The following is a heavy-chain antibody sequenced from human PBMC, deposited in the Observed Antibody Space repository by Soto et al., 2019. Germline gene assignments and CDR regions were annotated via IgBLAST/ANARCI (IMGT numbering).Heavy chain of an antibody. Sequence: GASVKFSCKASGYTFTSYAMHWVRQAPGQMLECMVWINAGNGNTKYXXKFQGRVXXTRDTSASTAXMELSXLRSEDTAVXYCARDQGSGWYGPPDYWGQGTPVTVSS. CDR1: GYTFTSYA. CDR2: INAGNGNT. J-gene: IGHJ4*02. CDR3: ARDQGSGWYGPPDY. D-gene: IGHD6-19*01. V-gene: IGHV1-3*01.